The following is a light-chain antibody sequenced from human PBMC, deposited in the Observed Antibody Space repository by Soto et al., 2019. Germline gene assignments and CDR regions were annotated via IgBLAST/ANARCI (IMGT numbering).Light chain of an antibody. CDR2: GAS. J-gene: IGKJ2*01. CDR1: QSVSIRF. CDR3: QQYSSSPFT. V-gene: IGKV3-20*01. Sequence: EIVLTQSPGTLSLSPGERATLSCRASQSVSIRFLAWYQQKPDQAPRLLMYGASSRATGIPDRFSGCGSGTDFTLTISRLEPEDFAVYYCQQYSSSPFTFGQGTKLEIK.